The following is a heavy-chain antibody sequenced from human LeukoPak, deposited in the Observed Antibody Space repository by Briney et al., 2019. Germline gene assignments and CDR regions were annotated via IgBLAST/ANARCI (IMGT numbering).Heavy chain of an antibody. CDR2: IIPIFDTA. J-gene: IGHJ5*02. CDR3: ARPQLISVVSRINWFDP. V-gene: IGHV1-69*13. CDR1: GGTFSSYA. D-gene: IGHD1-1*01. Sequence: GASVKVSCKASGGTFSSYAISWVRQAPGQGLEWMGGIIPIFDTANYAQKFQGRVTITADESTSTAYMELSSLRSEDTAVYYCARPQLISVVSRINWFDPWGQGTLVTVSS.